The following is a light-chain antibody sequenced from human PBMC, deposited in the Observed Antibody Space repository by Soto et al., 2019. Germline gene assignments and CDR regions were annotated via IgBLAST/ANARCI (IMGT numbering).Light chain of an antibody. CDR3: QQSDSSPRT. V-gene: IGKV1-39*01. J-gene: IGKJ1*01. CDR1: QSISNY. CDR2: SAS. Sequence: DIQMTQSPSSLSASVGDRITITCRASQSISNYLHWYQHKPGKAPKLLIYSASSLQSGVQSRFSGSGSGTDFTLTISSLQLEDCATYYCQQSDSSPRTFGQGTKVEIK.